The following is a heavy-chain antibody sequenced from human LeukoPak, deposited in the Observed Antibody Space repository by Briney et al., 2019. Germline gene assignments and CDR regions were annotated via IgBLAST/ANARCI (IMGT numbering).Heavy chain of an antibody. CDR1: GFTFSRYS. CDR3: ARDGRYSTSWANWFDP. D-gene: IGHD6-13*01. V-gene: IGHV3-21*01. CDR2: VTSTSSYI. J-gene: IGHJ5*02. Sequence: GGSLRLSCAGSGFTFSRYSMNWVRQAPGKGLEWVSSVTSTSSYIYYADSVKGRFTISRDDAKNSLYLQMNSLRAEDTAVYYCARDGRYSTSWANWFDPWGQGTLVTVSS.